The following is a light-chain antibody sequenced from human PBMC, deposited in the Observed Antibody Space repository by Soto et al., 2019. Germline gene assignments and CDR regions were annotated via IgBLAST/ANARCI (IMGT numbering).Light chain of an antibody. V-gene: IGKV3-20*01. J-gene: IGKJ3*01. Sequence: EIVLTQSPGTLSLSPGERATLSCRASQSVSSSYLAWYQHKPGQAPRLLNYGASSRATGIPDRFSGSGSGTDFTLTISRLEPEDFAVYYCQQYDSSLFTFGPGTKVDIK. CDR2: GAS. CDR3: QQYDSSLFT. CDR1: QSVSSSY.